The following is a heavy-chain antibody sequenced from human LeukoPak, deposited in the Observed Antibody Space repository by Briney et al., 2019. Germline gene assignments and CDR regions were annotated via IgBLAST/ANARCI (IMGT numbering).Heavy chain of an antibody. Sequence: ASVKVSCKASGYTFTSYGISWVRQAPGQGLEWMGWISAYNGNTNYAQKLQGRVTMTTDTSTSTAYMELRSLRSDDTAVYYCARDRKADWQWLPTDYWGQGTLVTVSS. D-gene: IGHD6-19*01. CDR3: ARDRKADWQWLPTDY. CDR2: ISAYNGNT. J-gene: IGHJ4*02. CDR1: GYTFTSYG. V-gene: IGHV1-18*01.